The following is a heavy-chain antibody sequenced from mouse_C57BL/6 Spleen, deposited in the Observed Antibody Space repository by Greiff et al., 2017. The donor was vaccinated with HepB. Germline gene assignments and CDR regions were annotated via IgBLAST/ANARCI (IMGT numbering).Heavy chain of an antibody. V-gene: IGHV1-22*01. D-gene: IGHD2-3*01. CDR2: INPNNGGT. J-gene: IGHJ3*01. CDR1: GYTFTDYN. Sequence: VQLKESGPELVKPGASVKMSCKASGYTFTDYNMHWVKQSHGKSLEWIGYINPNNGGTSYNQKFKGKATLTVNKSSSTAYMERRSLTSEDSAVYYCARDGYYDAWFAYWGQGTLVTVSA. CDR3: ARDGYYDAWFAY.